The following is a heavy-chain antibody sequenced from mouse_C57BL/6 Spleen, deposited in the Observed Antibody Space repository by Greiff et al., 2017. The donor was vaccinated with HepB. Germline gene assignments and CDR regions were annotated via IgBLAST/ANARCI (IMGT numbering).Heavy chain of an antibody. CDR1: GYTFTSYW. J-gene: IGHJ3*01. V-gene: IGHV1-64*01. CDR3: ASPSYGSSWGFAY. D-gene: IGHD1-1*01. Sequence: QVQLQQPGAELVKPGASVKLSCKASGYTFTSYWMHWVKQRPGRCHEWIGMIHPNSGSTNYNEKLKSKATLTVDKSYSTAYMQLSSLTSEDSAVYYCASPSYGSSWGFAYWGQGTLVTVSA. CDR2: IHPNSGST.